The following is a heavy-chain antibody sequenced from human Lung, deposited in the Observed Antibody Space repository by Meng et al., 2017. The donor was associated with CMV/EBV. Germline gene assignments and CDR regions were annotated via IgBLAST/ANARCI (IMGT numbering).Heavy chain of an antibody. CDR2: IYPGDSDT. V-gene: IGHV5-51*01. D-gene: IGHD2-2*02. Sequence: GESLKISCKGSGYSFTSYWIGWVRQMPGKGLEWMGIIYPGDSDTRYSPSFQGQVTISADKSISTAYLQWSSLKASDTAMYYCARQLYCSSTSCYTNAFDIWGQGTXV. CDR3: ARQLYCSSTSCYTNAFDI. CDR1: GYSFTSYW. J-gene: IGHJ3*02.